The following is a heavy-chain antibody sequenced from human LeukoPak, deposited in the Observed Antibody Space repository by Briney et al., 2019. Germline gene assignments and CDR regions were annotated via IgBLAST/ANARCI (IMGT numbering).Heavy chain of an antibody. V-gene: IGHV3-23*01. CDR3: AKTVANIYYMDV. CDR2: ISGSVVST. CDR1: GFTFSSYA. Sequence: RGSLRLSCAASGFTFSSYAMSWVRQAPGKGLEWVSAISGSVVSTYYADSVKGGFTISRDNSKNTLYLQMNSLRAEDTAVYYCAKTVANIYYMDVWGKGTTVTVSS. D-gene: IGHD2-15*01. J-gene: IGHJ6*03.